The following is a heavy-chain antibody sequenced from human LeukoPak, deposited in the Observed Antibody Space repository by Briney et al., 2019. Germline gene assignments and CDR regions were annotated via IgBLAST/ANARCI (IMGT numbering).Heavy chain of an antibody. V-gene: IGHV3-21*01. J-gene: IGHJ4*02. CDR2: ISSSSSYI. CDR3: ARDQGYYDSSGYSAYYFDY. D-gene: IGHD3-22*01. Sequence: GGSLRLSCAASGFTFSSYSMNWVRQAPGKGLEWVSSISSSSSYIYYADSVKGRFTIPRDNTKNSLYLQMNSLRAEDTAVYYCARDQGYYDSSGYSAYYFDYWGQGTLVTVSS. CDR1: GFTFSSYS.